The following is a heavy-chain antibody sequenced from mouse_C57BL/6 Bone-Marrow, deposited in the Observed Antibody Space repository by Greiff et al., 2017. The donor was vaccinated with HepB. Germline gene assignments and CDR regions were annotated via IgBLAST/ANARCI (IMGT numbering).Heavy chain of an antibody. Sequence: EVQRVESGGGLVQPGGSLKLSCAASGFTFSDYGMAWVRQAPRKGPEWVAFISNLAYSIYYADTVTGRFTISRENAKNTLYLEMSSLRSEDTAMYYCASSFYDYDGAWFAYWGQGTLVTVSA. CDR3: ASSFYDYDGAWFAY. CDR2: ISNLAYSI. J-gene: IGHJ3*01. V-gene: IGHV5-15*01. CDR1: GFTFSDYG. D-gene: IGHD2-4*01.